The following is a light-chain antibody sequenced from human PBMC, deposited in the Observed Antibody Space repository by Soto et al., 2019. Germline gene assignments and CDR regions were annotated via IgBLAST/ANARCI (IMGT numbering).Light chain of an antibody. CDR2: AAF. CDR3: QQSYSTPYT. V-gene: IGKV1-39*01. Sequence: DIQMTQSPSSLSASVGDRVTITCRASQSISSYLNWYQQKPGKAPKLLIYAAFSLQSGVPSRFSGSGSGTDFTLTISSLPTEDFATYYCQQSYSTPYTFGQGTKLEIK. J-gene: IGKJ2*01. CDR1: QSISSY.